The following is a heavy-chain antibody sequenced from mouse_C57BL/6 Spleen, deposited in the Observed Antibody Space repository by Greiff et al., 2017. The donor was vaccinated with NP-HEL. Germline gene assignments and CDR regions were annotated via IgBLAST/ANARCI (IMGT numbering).Heavy chain of an antibody. D-gene: IGHD2-4*01. CDR2: INPNNGGT. Sequence: VQLKESGPELVKPGASVKIPCKASGYTFTDYNMDWVKQSHGKSLEWIGDINPNNGGTNYNQKFKGKATLTVDKYSSPAYMELRSLTSEDTAVYYCARRDDYDEGGFDYWGQGTTLTVSS. J-gene: IGHJ2*01. V-gene: IGHV1-18*01. CDR1: GYTFTDYN. CDR3: ARRDDYDEGGFDY.